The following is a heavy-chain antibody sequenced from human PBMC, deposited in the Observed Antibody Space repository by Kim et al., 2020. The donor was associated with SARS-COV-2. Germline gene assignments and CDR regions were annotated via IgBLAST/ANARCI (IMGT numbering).Heavy chain of an antibody. V-gene: IGHV1-69*10. CDR2: IIPILGIA. D-gene: IGHD2-2*02. CDR1: GGTFSSYA. Sequence: SVKVSCKASGGTFSSYAISWVRQAPGQGLEWMGRIIPILGIANYAQKFQGRVTITADKSTSTAYMELSSLRSEDTAVYYCARPLGCSSTSCYIPEPEPDEIKENYYYYYGMDVWGQGTTVTVSS. CDR3: ARPLGCSSTSCYIPEPEPDEIKENYYYYYGMDV. J-gene: IGHJ6*02.